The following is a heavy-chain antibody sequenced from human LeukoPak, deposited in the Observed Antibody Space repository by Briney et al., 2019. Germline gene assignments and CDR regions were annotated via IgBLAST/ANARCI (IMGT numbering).Heavy chain of an antibody. CDR3: ARRWRGYYYMDV. Sequence: SETLSLTCTVSGGYISNYYWNWIRQPPGKGLEWIGHIYYNGSTNYNASLKSRVTISVATSRNQFSLKQSSVTAADTAVYYCARRWRGYYYMDVWGKGTTVSVSS. J-gene: IGHJ6*03. CDR2: IYYNGST. D-gene: IGHD4-23*01. CDR1: GGYISNYY. V-gene: IGHV4-59*01.